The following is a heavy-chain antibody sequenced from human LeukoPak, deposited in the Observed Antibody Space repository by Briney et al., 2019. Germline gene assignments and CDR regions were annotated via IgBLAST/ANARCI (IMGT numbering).Heavy chain of an antibody. CDR3: AKDFPEYSSSWYLE. J-gene: IGHJ4*02. V-gene: IGHV3-23*01. CDR1: GFTFSNYA. CDR2: ISDGGDST. Sequence: GGSLRLSCAASGFTFSNYAMSWVRQAPGKGLEWVSGISDGGDSTYYADSVKGRVTISRDNSKNTVYLQMNSLRAEDTAVYYCAKDFPEYSSSWYLEWGQGILVTVSS. D-gene: IGHD6-13*01.